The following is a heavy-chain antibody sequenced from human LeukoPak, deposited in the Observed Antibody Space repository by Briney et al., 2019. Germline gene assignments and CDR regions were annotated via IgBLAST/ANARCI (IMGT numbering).Heavy chain of an antibody. V-gene: IGHV4-30-4*01. CDR1: GGSNSSGDYY. CDR2: IYYSRST. Sequence: TSQTLSLTCTVSGGSNSSGDYYWSWIRQPPGKVLEWIGYIYYSRSTFYNPSLKSRVTIAVDTSKSQFSLKLSSVTAADTAVYYCARQTGAETYYCESRGYIHDFWGQGTLVTVSS. J-gene: IGHJ4*02. D-gene: IGHD3-22*01. CDR3: ARQTGAETYYCESRGYIHDF.